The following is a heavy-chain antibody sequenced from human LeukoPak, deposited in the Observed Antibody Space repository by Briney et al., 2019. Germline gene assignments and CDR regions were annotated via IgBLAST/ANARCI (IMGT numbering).Heavy chain of an antibody. CDR3: ARDYMDV. CDR1: GYTFTGYY. CDR2: INPNSGGT. Sequence: GASVKVSCTASGYTFTGYYMHWVRQAPGQGLEWMGWINPNSGGTNYAQKFQGRVTMTRNTSISTAYMELSSLRSEDAAVYYCARDYMDVWGKGTTVTISS. V-gene: IGHV1-2*02. J-gene: IGHJ6*03.